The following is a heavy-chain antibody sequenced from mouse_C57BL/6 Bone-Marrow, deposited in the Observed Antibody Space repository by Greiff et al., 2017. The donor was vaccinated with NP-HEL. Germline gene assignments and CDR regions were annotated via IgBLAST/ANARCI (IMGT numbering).Heavy chain of an antibody. V-gene: IGHV1-81*01. CDR2: IYPRSGNT. Sequence: VQLQQSGAELARPGASVKLSCKASGYTFTSYGISWVKQRTGQGLEWIGEIYPRSGNTYYNEKFKGKATLTADKSSSTAYMELRSLTSEDSAVYFCARRGSSYRYFDVWGTGTTVTVSS. CDR1: GYTFTSYG. CDR3: ARRGSSYRYFDV. J-gene: IGHJ1*03. D-gene: IGHD1-1*01.